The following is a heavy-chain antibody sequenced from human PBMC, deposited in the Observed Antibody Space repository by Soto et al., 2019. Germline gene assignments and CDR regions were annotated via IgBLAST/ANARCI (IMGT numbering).Heavy chain of an antibody. V-gene: IGHV1-69*04. CDR3: ARDMAYCGGDCYSEWEH. CDR1: GGTFSSYT. Sequence: QVQLVHSGAEVKKPGSSVKVSCKASGGTFSSYTISWVRQTPGQGLEWMGRIIPILGIANYAQKCQGRVTSTADKSTSTAYMELSSLGSEDTAVYYCARDMAYCGGDCYSEWEHWCQGPLVTVSS. D-gene: IGHD2-21*02. J-gene: IGHJ1*01. CDR2: IIPILGIA.